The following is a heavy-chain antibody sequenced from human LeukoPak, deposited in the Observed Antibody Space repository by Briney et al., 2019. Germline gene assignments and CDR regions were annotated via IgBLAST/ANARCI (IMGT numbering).Heavy chain of an antibody. D-gene: IGHD3-22*01. Sequence: GGSLRLSCAVSGFTFSTYSMNWVRQAPGKGLEWVSYISSSSSTIYYADSVKGRFTISRDNAKNSLYLQMNSLRAEDTAVYCCAREYSSSTGKASDYWGQGTLVTVSS. CDR3: AREYSSSTGKASDY. V-gene: IGHV3-48*01. J-gene: IGHJ4*02. CDR2: ISSSSSTI. CDR1: GFTFSTYS.